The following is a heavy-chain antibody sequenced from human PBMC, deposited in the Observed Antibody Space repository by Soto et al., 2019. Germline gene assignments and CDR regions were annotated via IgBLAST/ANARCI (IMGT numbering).Heavy chain of an antibody. CDR2: ISPYNGNT. CDR1: GYTFTSYG. V-gene: IGHV1-18*01. CDR3: ARDIGGTFPNWFDP. J-gene: IGHJ5*02. Sequence: ASVKVSCKASGYTFTSYGINWVRQAPGQGLEWMGWISPYNGNTNYAQNLQGRVTMTTDTSTSTAYMELRSLGSDDTAVYYCARDIGGTFPNWFDPWGQGTLVTVSS. D-gene: IGHD1-26*01.